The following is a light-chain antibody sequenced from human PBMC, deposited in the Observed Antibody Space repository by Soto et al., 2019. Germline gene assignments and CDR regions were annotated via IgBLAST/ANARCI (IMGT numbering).Light chain of an antibody. J-gene: IGKJ1*01. CDR1: QSVSSSS. Sequence: EIVLTQSPGTLSLSPGERATLSCRASQSVSSSSLAWYQHKPGQAPRLLMYDASSRATGIPDRFRGSGSGTDFTLTISRVEPEDFAVYYCQHYLNSAGTFGQGTRVEIK. CDR3: QHYLNSAGT. V-gene: IGKV3-20*01. CDR2: DAS.